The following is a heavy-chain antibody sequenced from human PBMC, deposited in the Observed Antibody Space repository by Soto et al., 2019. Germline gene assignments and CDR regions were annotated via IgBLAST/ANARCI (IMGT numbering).Heavy chain of an antibody. CDR3: AKDRGRGSPVSGGMDV. J-gene: IGHJ6*02. CDR1: GFNFSSYN. D-gene: IGHD3-3*01. CDR2: ISSASNHI. Sequence: GSLVLTCSASGFNFSSYNINWVRQAPGKGLEWVSSISSASNHIFYADSVKGRFTISRDNAKSSLNLQMNSLRAEDTAVYYCAKDRGRGSPVSGGMDVWGQGTKVTVYS. V-gene: IGHV3-21*01.